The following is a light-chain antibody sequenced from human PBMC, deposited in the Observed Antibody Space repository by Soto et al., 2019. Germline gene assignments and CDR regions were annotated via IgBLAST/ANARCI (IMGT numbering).Light chain of an antibody. V-gene: IGKV1-9*01. Sequence: DIQMTQSPSSLSASVGDRATITCRSSQSISTYLNWYQHKLGKAPKLLIYAASTLQSGVPSRFSGSGSGTDFTLTISSLQPEDFATYYCQQLNSYPWTCGQGTKGDIK. CDR2: AAS. CDR3: QQLNSYPWT. J-gene: IGKJ1*01. CDR1: QSISTY.